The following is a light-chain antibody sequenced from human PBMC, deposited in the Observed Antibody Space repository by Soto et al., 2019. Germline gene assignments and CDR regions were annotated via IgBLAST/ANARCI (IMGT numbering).Light chain of an antibody. CDR2: DAS. V-gene: IGKV1-33*01. CDR3: QQYDTFPST. Sequence: DIQMTQSPSSLSASLGDRVTITCQASQDVDKYLNWYQQKPGKAPKLLIYDASNLETGVPSRFSGSGSGTDFTFTISSLQPEDIDIYYCQQYDTFPSTLGQGTRLEIK. CDR1: QDVDKY. J-gene: IGKJ5*01.